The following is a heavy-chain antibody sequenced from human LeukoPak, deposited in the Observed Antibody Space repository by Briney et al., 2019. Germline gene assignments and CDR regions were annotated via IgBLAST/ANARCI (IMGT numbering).Heavy chain of an antibody. CDR3: ARDTSGWPYYGMDV. D-gene: IGHD6-19*01. Sequence: PGGSLRLSCAASGFTVSSNYMSWVRQAPGKGLEWVSVIYSGGSTYYADSVKGRFTISRDNSKNTLYLQMNSLRAEDTAVYYCARDTSGWPYYGMDVWGQGTTVTVSS. J-gene: IGHJ6*02. CDR1: GFTVSSNY. V-gene: IGHV3-53*01. CDR2: IYSGGST.